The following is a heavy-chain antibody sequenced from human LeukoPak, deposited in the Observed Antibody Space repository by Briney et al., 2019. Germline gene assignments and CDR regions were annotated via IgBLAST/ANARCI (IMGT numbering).Heavy chain of an antibody. CDR3: AKERDGYNHGFDY. J-gene: IGHJ4*02. CDR1: GFTFSSYS. D-gene: IGHD5-24*01. V-gene: IGHV3-21*04. CDR2: ISSSSSYI. Sequence: GGSLRLSCAASGFTFSSYSMNWVRQAPGKGLEWVSSISSSSSYIYYADSVKGRFTISRDNAKNSLYLQMNSLRAEDTAVYYCAKERDGYNHGFDYWGQGTLVTVSS.